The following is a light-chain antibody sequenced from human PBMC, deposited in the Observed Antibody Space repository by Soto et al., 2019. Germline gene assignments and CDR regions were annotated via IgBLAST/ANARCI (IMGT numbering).Light chain of an antibody. CDR2: GNT. CDR3: QSYDDSLSVHYV. V-gene: IGLV1-40*01. J-gene: IGLJ1*01. Sequence: QSVLTQPPSVSGAPGQRVTISCTGSSSNIGSTYDVQWYQQLPGTAPKLLIHGNTDRPSGVPDRFSGSKSGTSASLAITGLQVYDEADYYCQSYDDSLSVHYVFGTGTKVTVL. CDR1: SSNIGSTYD.